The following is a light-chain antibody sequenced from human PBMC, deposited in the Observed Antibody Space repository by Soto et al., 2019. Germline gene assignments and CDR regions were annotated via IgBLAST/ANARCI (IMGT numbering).Light chain of an antibody. CDR2: GNS. Sequence: QSVLTQPPSVSGAPGQRVTISCTGSSSNIGAGYDVHWYQQLPGTAPKLLIYGNSNRPSGVPDRFSGSKSGTSASLAITGLQADDGADYYCQSYDSSLSVFDVFGTGTKLTVL. J-gene: IGLJ1*01. CDR1: SSNIGAGYD. V-gene: IGLV1-40*01. CDR3: QSYDSSLSVFDV.